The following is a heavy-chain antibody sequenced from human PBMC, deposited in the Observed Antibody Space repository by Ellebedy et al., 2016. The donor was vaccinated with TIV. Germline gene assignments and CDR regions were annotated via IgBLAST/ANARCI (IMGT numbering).Heavy chain of an antibody. CDR3: ARPRSSSWTPDLFDY. V-gene: IGHV3-30-3*01. CDR1: GFTFSTYA. CDR2: ISYDGSNK. D-gene: IGHD6-13*01. Sequence: GGSLRLXCAASGFTFSTYAMHWVRQAPGKGLEWVAVISYDGSNKYYADSVKGRFTISRDNSKNTLYLQMNSLRAEDTAVYYCARPRSSSWTPDLFDYWGQGALVTVSS. J-gene: IGHJ4*02.